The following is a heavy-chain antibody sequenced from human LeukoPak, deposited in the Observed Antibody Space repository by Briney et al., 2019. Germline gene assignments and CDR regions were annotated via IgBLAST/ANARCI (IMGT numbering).Heavy chain of an antibody. CDR1: GGSFSGYY. Sequence: PSETLSLTCAVYGGSFSGYYWSWVRQPPGKGLEWIGEINHSGSTNYNPSLKSRVTISVDTSKNQFSLKLSYVTAADTAVYYCARRVSGTMVRGVIFWFDPWGQGTLVTVSS. CDR2: INHSGST. D-gene: IGHD3-10*01. V-gene: IGHV4-34*01. J-gene: IGHJ5*02. CDR3: ARRVSGTMVRGVIFWFDP.